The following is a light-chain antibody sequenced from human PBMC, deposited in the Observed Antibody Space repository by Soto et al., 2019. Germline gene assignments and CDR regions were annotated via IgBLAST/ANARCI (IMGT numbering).Light chain of an antibody. Sequence: QSALTQPPSASGSPGQSVTISCTGTSSDVGGYNYVSWYQQHPGKAPKLIIYEVTKRPSGVPDRFSGSKSANTASLTVSGLQAEDEADYYSSSYGGSNNDVVFGGGTKLTVL. CDR3: SSYGGSNNDVV. V-gene: IGLV2-8*01. J-gene: IGLJ2*01. CDR1: SSDVGGYNY. CDR2: EVT.